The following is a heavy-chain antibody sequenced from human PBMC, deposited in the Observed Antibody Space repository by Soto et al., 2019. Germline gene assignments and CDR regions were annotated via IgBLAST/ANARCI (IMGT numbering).Heavy chain of an antibody. J-gene: IGHJ4*02. CDR3: ASHYDSSGYYYRGLDY. CDR1: GGTFSSYA. Sequence: QVQLVQSGAEVKKPGSSVKVSCKASGGTFSSYAISWVRQAPGQGLEWMGGIIPIFGTADNAQKFQGRVTIPAXXXTXXGKRELSSVRSEDPAVYYCASHYDSSGYYYRGLDYWGQGTLVTVSS. CDR2: IIPIFGTA. V-gene: IGHV1-69*12. D-gene: IGHD3-22*01.